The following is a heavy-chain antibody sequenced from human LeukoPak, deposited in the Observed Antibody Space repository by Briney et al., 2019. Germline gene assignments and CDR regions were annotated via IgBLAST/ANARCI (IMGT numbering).Heavy chain of an antibody. CDR2: ISGSGGST. D-gene: IGHD3-22*01. V-gene: IGHV3-23*01. J-gene: IGHJ4*02. CDR3: AKDHYYDSSGSGIY. Sequence: GGSLRLSCAAYGFTFSSYAMSWVRQAPGKGLEWVSAISGSGGSTYYADSVKGRFTISRDNSKNTLYLQMNSLRAEDTAVYYCAKDHYYDSSGSGIYWGQGTLVTVSS. CDR1: GFTFSSYA.